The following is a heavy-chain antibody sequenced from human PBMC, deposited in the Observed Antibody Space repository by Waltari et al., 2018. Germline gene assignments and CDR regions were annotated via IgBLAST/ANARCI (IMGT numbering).Heavy chain of an antibody. CDR1: GGSISSSSYY. CDR3: ARDNGGGSSSGGDY. D-gene: IGHD6-6*01. CDR2: IYYSGST. V-gene: IGHV4-39*07. Sequence: GPGLVKPSETLSLTCTVSGGSISSSSYYWGWIRQPPGKGLEWIGSIYYSGSTYYNPSLKSRVTISVDTSKNQFSLKLSSVTAADTAVYYCARDNGGGSSSGGDYWGQGTLVTVSS. J-gene: IGHJ4*02.